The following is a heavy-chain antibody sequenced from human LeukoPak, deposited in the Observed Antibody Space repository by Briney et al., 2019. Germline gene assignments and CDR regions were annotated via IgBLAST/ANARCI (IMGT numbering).Heavy chain of an antibody. J-gene: IGHJ5*02. V-gene: IGHV4-59*12. CDR1: GGSISSYY. CDR3: ARERAYYDILPRWFDP. CDR2: IYYSGTT. Sequence: SETLSLTCTVSGGSISSYYWSWIRQPPGKGPEWIGYIYYSGTTNYNPSLKSRVTISVDTSKNQFSLKLSSVTAADTAVYYCARERAYYDILPRWFDPWGQGTLVTVSS. D-gene: IGHD3-9*01.